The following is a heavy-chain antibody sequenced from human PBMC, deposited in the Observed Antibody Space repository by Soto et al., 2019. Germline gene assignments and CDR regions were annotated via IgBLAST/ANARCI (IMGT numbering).Heavy chain of an antibody. Sequence: ETLSLTCAVYGGSFSGYYWSWIRQPPGKGLEWIGEINHSGSTNYNPSLKSRVTLSVDTSKNQFSLKLSSVTAADTAVYYCARVGTLVATSSSWGQGTLVTVSS. CDR1: GGSFSGYY. CDR3: ARVGTLVATSSS. J-gene: IGHJ5*02. CDR2: INHSGST. D-gene: IGHD5-12*01. V-gene: IGHV4-34*01.